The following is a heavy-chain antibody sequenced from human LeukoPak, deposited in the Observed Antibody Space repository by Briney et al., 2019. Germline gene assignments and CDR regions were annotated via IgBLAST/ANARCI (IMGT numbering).Heavy chain of an antibody. CDR1: GGSISSSNW. V-gene: IGHV4-4*02. D-gene: IGHD6-13*01. CDR2: INHSGST. J-gene: IGHJ4*02. CDR3: ARGVYSSSPFDY. Sequence: PSGTLSLTCAVSGGSISSSNWWSWVRQPPGKGLEWIGEINHSGSTNYNPSLKSRVTISVDTSKNQFSLKLSSVTAADTAVYYCARGVYSSSPFDYWGQGTLVTVSS.